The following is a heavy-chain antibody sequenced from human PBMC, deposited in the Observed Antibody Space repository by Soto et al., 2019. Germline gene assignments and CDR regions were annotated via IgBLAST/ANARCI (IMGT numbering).Heavy chain of an antibody. CDR2: INHSGST. D-gene: IGHD6-19*01. CDR1: GGSFSGYY. V-gene: IGHV4-34*01. J-gene: IGHJ6*02. Sequence: PSETLSLTCAVYGGSFSGYYWSWIRQPPGKGLEWIGEINHSGSTNYNPSLKSRVTISVDTSKNQFSLKLSSVTAADTAVYYCARLSVAATTASYYYYGMDVWGQGTTVT. CDR3: ARLSVAATTASYYYYGMDV.